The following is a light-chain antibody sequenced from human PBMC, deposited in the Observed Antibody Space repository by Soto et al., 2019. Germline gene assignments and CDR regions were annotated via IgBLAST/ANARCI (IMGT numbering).Light chain of an antibody. V-gene: IGLV2-14*01. J-gene: IGLJ3*02. CDR3: SSYTSNRTLV. CDR2: EVS. Sequence: QSVLAQPASVSGSPGQSITISCTGTSSDVGAYNYVSWYQHHPDKAPKLMIFEVSDRPSGVSNRFSGSNSGNTASLTISGLQAEDEADYFCSSYTSNRTLVFGGGPQLTXL. CDR1: SSDVGAYNY.